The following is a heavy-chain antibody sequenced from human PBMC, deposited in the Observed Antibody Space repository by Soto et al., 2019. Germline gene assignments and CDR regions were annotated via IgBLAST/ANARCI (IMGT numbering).Heavy chain of an antibody. V-gene: IGHV1-3*01. CDR1: GYTFTSYA. J-gene: IGHJ5*02. Sequence: XSVKGSCNASGYTFTSYARHWVRQAPGQRLEWMGWINAGNGNTKYSQKFQGRVTITRDTSASTAYMELSSLRSEDTAVYYCERAMEDILTGYSLNWFDPWGQGTLVT. CDR3: ERAMEDILTGYSLNWFDP. CDR2: INAGNGNT. D-gene: IGHD3-9*01.